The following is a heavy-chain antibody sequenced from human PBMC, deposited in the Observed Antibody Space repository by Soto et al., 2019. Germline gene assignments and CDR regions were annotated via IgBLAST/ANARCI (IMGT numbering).Heavy chain of an antibody. CDR2: IWNDGSNK. J-gene: IGHJ4*02. Sequence: WGSLRLSCAASGFTFSSSGMHWVRQAPGKGLEWVAVIWNDGSNKYYADSVKGRFTISRDNSKNTLYLQMNSLRAEDTAVYYCASDSAVAGPFEYWGQGTLVTVTS. CDR1: GFTFSSSG. CDR3: ASDSAVAGPFEY. D-gene: IGHD6-19*01. V-gene: IGHV3-33*08.